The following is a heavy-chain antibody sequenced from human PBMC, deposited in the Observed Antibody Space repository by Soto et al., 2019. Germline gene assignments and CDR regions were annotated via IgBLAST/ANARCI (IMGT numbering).Heavy chain of an antibody. D-gene: IGHD4-17*01. Sequence: EVQLVESGGGLVKPGGSLRLSCTTSGFTFSSYSMNWVRQAPGKGLEWVSSMTSSSSYIYYADSLKVRFTISRHNAKNSVYLQMNRRRAEDRAVYHFARVRALTTMVLYDMDVWWKATTVTVSS. CDR1: GFTFSSYS. CDR3: ARVRALTTMVLYDMDV. CDR2: MTSSSSYI. J-gene: IGHJ6*03. V-gene: IGHV3-21*01.